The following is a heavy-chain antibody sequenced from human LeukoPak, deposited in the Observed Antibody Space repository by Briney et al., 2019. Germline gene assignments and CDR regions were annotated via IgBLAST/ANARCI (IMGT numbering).Heavy chain of an antibody. V-gene: IGHV1-46*01. D-gene: IGHD6-19*01. J-gene: IGHJ4*02. CDR2: INPSGGST. Sequence: ASVKVSCKASGYTFTSYYMHWVRQAPGQGLEWMGIINPSGGSTSYAQKFQGRVTMTEDTSTDTAYMELSSLRSEDTAVYYCATDIRYSSGWYARDYWGQGTLVTVSS. CDR1: GYTFTSYY. CDR3: ATDIRYSSGWYARDY.